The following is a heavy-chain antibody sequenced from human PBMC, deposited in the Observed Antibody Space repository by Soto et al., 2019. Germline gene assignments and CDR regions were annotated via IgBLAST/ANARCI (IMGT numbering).Heavy chain of an antibody. Sequence: PGESLKISCAGSGFSFSSDSMGWVRQAPGKGLEWVSSISSSGSFMNYADSVKGRFTISRDNAKNSVYLHMTGLKDEDTAVYYCARDPPTGATLDWFDSWGQGTLVTVSS. CDR3: ARDPPTGATLDWFDS. J-gene: IGHJ5*01. CDR1: GFSFSSDS. V-gene: IGHV3-21*01. CDR2: ISSSGSFM. D-gene: IGHD1-7*01.